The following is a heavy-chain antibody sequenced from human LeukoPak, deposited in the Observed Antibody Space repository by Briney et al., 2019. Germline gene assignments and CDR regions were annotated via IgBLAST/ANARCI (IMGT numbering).Heavy chain of an antibody. J-gene: IGHJ3*02. D-gene: IGHD2-15*01. CDR2: IYYTGST. CDR3: AREWSSSWEKAFDI. V-gene: IGHV4-59*01. CDR1: GGSISSYY. Sequence: PSETLSLTCSVSGGSISSYYWTWIRQPPGKGLEWIGYIYYTGSTNYNPSLKSRVTISVDTSKNQFSLKLSSVTAADTAVYYCAREWSSSWEKAFDIWGQGTVVTVSS.